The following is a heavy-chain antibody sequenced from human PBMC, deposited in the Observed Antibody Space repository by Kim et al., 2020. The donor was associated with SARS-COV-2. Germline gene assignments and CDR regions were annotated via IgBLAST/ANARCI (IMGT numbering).Heavy chain of an antibody. Sequence: SETLSLTCTVSGGSISSYYWSWIRQPPGKGLEWIGYIYYSGSTNYNPSLKSRVTISVDTSKNQFSLKLSSVTAADTAVYYCARGVGAAAGIQPYYYYYGMDVWGQGTTVTVSS. V-gene: IGHV4-59*13. CDR3: ARGVGAAAGIQPYYYYYGMDV. D-gene: IGHD6-13*01. J-gene: IGHJ6*02. CDR2: IYYSGST. CDR1: GGSISSYY.